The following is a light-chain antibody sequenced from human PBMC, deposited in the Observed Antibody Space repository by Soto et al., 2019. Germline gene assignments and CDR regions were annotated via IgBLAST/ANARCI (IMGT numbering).Light chain of an antibody. CDR1: QSVSSN. CDR3: QQYNKWPRGFT. J-gene: IGKJ3*01. V-gene: IGKV3-15*01. CDR2: NAS. Sequence: EIVMTQSPATLSVSPGERATLSCRASQSVSSNLAWYQQQPGQAPRLLIYNASTGATGIPARFSGSGSGTEFTLTITNLQSEDFAVYYCQQYNKWPRGFTFGPGTKVDIK.